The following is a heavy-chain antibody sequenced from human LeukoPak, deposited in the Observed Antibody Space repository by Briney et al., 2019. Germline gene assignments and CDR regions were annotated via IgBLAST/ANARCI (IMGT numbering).Heavy chain of an antibody. J-gene: IGHJ4*02. Sequence: GGSLRLSCAASGFTFSSYSMNWVRQAPGKGLEWVSSISSSSSYIYYADSVKGRFTISRDNAKNSLYLQMNSLRAEDTAVYYCARGYGGHGDYFDWGQGTLVTVSS. CDR2: ISSSSSYI. V-gene: IGHV3-21*01. D-gene: IGHD4-17*01. CDR1: GFTFSSYS. CDR3: ARGYGGHGDYFD.